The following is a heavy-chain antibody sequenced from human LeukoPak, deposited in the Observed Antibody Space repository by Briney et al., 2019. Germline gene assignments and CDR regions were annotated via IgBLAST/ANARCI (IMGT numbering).Heavy chain of an antibody. CDR2: INPNSGGT. CDR1: GGTFSSYA. Sequence: ASVKVSCKASGGTFSSYAISWVRQAPGQGLEWMGRINPNSGGTNYAQKFQGRVTMTRDTSISTAYMELSRLRSDDTAVYYCARGGYSGLYYFDYWGQGTLVTVSS. J-gene: IGHJ4*02. V-gene: IGHV1-2*06. D-gene: IGHD3-22*01. CDR3: ARGGYSGLYYFDY.